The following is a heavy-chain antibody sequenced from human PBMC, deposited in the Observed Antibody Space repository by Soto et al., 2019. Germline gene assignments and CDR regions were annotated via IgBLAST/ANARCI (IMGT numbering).Heavy chain of an antibody. D-gene: IGHD3-22*01. CDR3: AKDLGYYYDSSGPNWFDP. J-gene: IGHJ5*02. V-gene: IGHV3-30*18. CDR2: ISYDGSNK. Sequence: HPWWSLRLSCAASGFTCSSYGMHWFRQAPGKGLEWVAVISYDGSNKYYADSVKGRFTISRDNSKNTLYLQMNSLRAEDTAVYYCAKDLGYYYDSSGPNWFDPWGQGTLVTVSS. CDR1: GFTCSSYG.